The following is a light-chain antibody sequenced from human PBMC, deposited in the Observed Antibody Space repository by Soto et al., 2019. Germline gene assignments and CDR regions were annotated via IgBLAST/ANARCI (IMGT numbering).Light chain of an antibody. CDR1: QSVSSI. J-gene: IGKJ1*01. Sequence: EIVMTQSPATLSVAPGERATLSCRASQSVSSILAWYQQKPGQAPRLLIYGASTRATGVPARFSGSGSGTEFTLTISSLQSEDFAVYYCQQYNDWPRTFGKGTKV. CDR2: GAS. CDR3: QQYNDWPRT. V-gene: IGKV3-15*01.